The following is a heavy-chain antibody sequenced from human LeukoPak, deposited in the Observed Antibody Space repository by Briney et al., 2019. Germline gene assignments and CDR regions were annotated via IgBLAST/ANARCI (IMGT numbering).Heavy chain of an antibody. CDR3: ARVSRGPHPYYYDSSGYMDY. D-gene: IGHD3-22*01. V-gene: IGHV3-48*01. Sequence: QTGGSLRLSCAASGFTFSSYSMNWVRQAPGKGLEWVSYISSSSPTIYYADSVKGRFTISRNNARKSLYLQMNSLRAEDTAVYYCARVSRGPHPYYYDSSGYMDYWGQGTLVTVSS. CDR2: ISSSSPTI. J-gene: IGHJ4*02. CDR1: GFTFSSYS.